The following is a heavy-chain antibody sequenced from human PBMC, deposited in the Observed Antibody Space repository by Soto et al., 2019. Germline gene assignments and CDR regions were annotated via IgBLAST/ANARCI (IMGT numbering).Heavy chain of an antibody. V-gene: IGHV1-69*13. CDR2: IIPIFGTA. D-gene: IGHD3-22*01. CDR1: GCTFSSYA. J-gene: IGHJ3*02. Sequence: SVKVSCKASGCTFSSYAISCVRQAPGQVLEWMGGIIPIFGTANYAQKFQGRVTITADESTSTAYMELSSLRSEDTAVYYCARARVTMIVVGGGGAFDIWGQGTMVTVSS. CDR3: ARARVTMIVVGGGGAFDI.